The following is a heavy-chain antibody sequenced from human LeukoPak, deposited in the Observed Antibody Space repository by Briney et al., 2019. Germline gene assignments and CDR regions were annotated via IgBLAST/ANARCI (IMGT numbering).Heavy chain of an antibody. J-gene: IGHJ4*02. D-gene: IGHD3-10*01. CDR2: MNPNSGNT. CDR3: ARVSPYAPFRSFDY. CDR1: GYTFTSYD. V-gene: IGHV1-8*01. Sequence: ASVKVSCKASGYTFTSYDINWVRQATGQGLEWMGWMNPNSGNTGYAQKFQGRVTMTRNTSISTAYMELSSLRSEDTAVYCCARVSPYAPFRSFDYWGQGTLVTVSS.